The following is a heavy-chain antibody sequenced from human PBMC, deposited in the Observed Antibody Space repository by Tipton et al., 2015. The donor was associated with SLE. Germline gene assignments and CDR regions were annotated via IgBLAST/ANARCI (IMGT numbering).Heavy chain of an antibody. CDR3: AREGYSSGCFDY. CDR2: ITSGGDM. CDR1: GFTFSSYW. V-gene: IGHV3-69-1*02. Sequence: GSLRLSCTASGFTFSSYWIHWVRQAPGKGLEWISSITSGGDMYYSDSVKGRFTISRDNAKNSLYLQMNSLRAEDTAVYYCAREGYSSGCFDYWGQGTLVTVSS. D-gene: IGHD6-19*01. J-gene: IGHJ4*02.